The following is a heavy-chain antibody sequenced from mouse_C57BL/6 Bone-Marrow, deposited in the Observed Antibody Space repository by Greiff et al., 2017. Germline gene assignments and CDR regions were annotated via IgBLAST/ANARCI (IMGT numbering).Heavy chain of an antibody. D-gene: IGHD1-1*01. CDR3: ARRRITTVPFWYFDV. Sequence: QVQLKQPGAELVMPGASVKLSCKASGYTFTSYWMHWVKQRPGQGLEWIGEIDPSDSYTNYNQKFKGKSTLTVDKSSSTAYMQLSSLTSEDSAVYYCARRRITTVPFWYFDVWGTGTTVTVSS. J-gene: IGHJ1*03. CDR2: IDPSDSYT. CDR1: GYTFTSYW. V-gene: IGHV1-69*01.